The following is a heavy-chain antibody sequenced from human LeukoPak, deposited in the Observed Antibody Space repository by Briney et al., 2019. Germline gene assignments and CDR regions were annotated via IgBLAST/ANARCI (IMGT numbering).Heavy chain of an antibody. CDR2: FDPEDGET. CDR1: GYTLTELY. J-gene: IGHJ4*02. D-gene: IGHD3-22*01. Sequence: GASVKISCKVSGYTLTELYMHWVRQAPGKEREWRGGFDPEDGETVYAQKLQGRVTMTEDTSTDTAYMELSSVRSEDTAVYYCATGPAMIVAFDYWGQGTLVTVSS. CDR3: ATGPAMIVAFDY. V-gene: IGHV1-24*01.